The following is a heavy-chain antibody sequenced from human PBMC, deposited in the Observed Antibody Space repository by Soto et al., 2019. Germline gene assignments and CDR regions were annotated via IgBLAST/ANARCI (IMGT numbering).Heavy chain of an antibody. J-gene: IGHJ4*02. CDR1: GFTFSSYG. CDR3: TRAELGAYDY. Sequence: QVQLVESGGGVVQPGRSLRLSCAASGFTFSSYGMHWVRQAPGKGLEWVAVISYDGSNKYYADSVKGRFTISRDNSKNTLYLQMNSLRAEDTAVYYSTRAELGAYDYWGQGTLVTVSS. V-gene: IGHV3-30*03. CDR2: ISYDGSNK. D-gene: IGHD1-26*01.